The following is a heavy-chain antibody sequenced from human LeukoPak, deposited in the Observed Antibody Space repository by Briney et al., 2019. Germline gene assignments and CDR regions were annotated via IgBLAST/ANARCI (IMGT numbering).Heavy chain of an antibody. CDR1: GGTFSSYA. CDR2: IIPIFGTA. CDR3: ARDSRQLAYYYYYYMDV. D-gene: IGHD6-6*01. J-gene: IGHJ6*03. V-gene: IGHV1-69*05. Sequence: GASVKVSCKASGGTFSSYAISWVRQAPGQGLEWMGGIIPIFGTANYAQKFQGRVTITTDESTSTAYMELSSLRSEDTAVYYCARDSRQLAYYYYYYMDVWGKGATVTVSS.